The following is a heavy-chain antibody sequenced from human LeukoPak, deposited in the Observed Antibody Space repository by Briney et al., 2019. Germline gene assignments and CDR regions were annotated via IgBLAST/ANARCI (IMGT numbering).Heavy chain of an antibody. D-gene: IGHD3-10*01. J-gene: IGHJ4*02. CDR2: ISAYNGNT. CDR3: AREVTMVRGELDY. Sequence: ASVKVSCKASGYTFTNYGISWVRQAPAHALEWMGWISAYNGNTNYAQKLQGRVTMTTDTSTSTAYMELRSLRSNDTAVYYCAREVTMVRGELDYWGQGTLVTVSS. V-gene: IGHV1-18*01. CDR1: GYTFTNYG.